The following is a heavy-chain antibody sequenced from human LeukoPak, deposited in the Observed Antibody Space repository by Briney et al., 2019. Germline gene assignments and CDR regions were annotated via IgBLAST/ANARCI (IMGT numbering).Heavy chain of an antibody. J-gene: IGHJ4*02. D-gene: IGHD5-24*01. V-gene: IGHV1-2*02. CDR2: INPNSGGT. CDR1: GYTFTGYY. CDR3: ARDLGGRWLQLQVFDY. Sequence: GASVKVSCKASGYTFTGYYVHWVRQAPGQGLEWMGWINPNSGGTNYAQKFQGRVTMTGDTSISTAYMELSRLRSDDTAVYYCARDLGGRWLQLQVFDYWGQGTLVTVSS.